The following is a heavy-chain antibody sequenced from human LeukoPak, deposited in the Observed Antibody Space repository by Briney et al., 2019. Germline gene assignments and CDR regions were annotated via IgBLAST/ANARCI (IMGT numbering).Heavy chain of an antibody. CDR3: ARDVGARLPGY. V-gene: IGHV4-59*12. D-gene: IGHD6-6*01. J-gene: IGHJ4*02. Sequence: SETLSLTCTVSGGSISSYYWSWIRQPPGKGLEWIGYIYYSGSTNYNPSLKSRVTISVDKSNNQFSLKLSSVAAADTAVYYCARDVGARLPGYWGQGTLVTVSS. CDR1: GGSISSYY. CDR2: IYYSGST.